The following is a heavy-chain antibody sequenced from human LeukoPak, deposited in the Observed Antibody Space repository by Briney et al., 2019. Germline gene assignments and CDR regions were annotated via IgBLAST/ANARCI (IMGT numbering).Heavy chain of an antibody. CDR2: ISSSGNLI. J-gene: IGHJ1*01. D-gene: IGHD1-14*01. CDR3: AKEPKPRPTVGYFQH. V-gene: IGHV3-48*01. CDR1: GLTFSSYD. Sequence: GGSLRLSCAASGLTFSSYDMNWVRQAPGKGLEWVSYISSSGNLIHYADSVKGRFTISRDNSKNTLYLQMNSLRAEDTAVYYCAKEPKPRPTVGYFQHWGQGTLVTVSS.